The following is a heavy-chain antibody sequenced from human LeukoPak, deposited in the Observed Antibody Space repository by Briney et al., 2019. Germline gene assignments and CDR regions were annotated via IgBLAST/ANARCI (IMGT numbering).Heavy chain of an antibody. D-gene: IGHD3-3*01. CDR1: GFSFSSYR. CDR2: IHQDGSET. Sequence: GGSLRLSCEASGFSFSSYRMSRVRQARGKGLEWVANIHQDGSETYYVDSVKGRFTISRDNAKNSLFLQMSSLRAEDTAVYYCARVFAADFWSGYYIDNWGQGILVTVSS. CDR3: ARVFAADFWSGYYIDN. V-gene: IGHV3-7*01. J-gene: IGHJ4*02.